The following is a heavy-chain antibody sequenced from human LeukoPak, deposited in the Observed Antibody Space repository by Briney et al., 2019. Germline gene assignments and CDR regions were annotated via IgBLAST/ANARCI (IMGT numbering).Heavy chain of an antibody. J-gene: IGHJ4*02. D-gene: IGHD3-16*01. CDR3: ARDTKTTTIAGGNDY. CDR1: GYTFTSYD. V-gene: IGHV1-18*01. Sequence: ASVKVSCKASGYTFTSYDINWVRQATGQGLEWMGWISAYNGDTHYAQKLQGRVSLTTDTSTSTAYMELRSLTSDDTAVYFCARDTKTTTIAGGNDYWGQGTLVTVSS. CDR2: ISAYNGDT.